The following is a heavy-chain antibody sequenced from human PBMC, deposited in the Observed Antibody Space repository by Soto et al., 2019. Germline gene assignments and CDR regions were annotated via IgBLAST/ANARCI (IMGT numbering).Heavy chain of an antibody. CDR3: ARWVTTGELDV. CDR2: TSYDGSNT. V-gene: IGHV3-30*19. D-gene: IGHD7-27*01. CDR1: GFIFRSYV. J-gene: IGHJ4*02. Sequence: QVQLVESGGGVVQPGTSLRLSCVGSGFIFRSYVIHWVRQAPGKGLEWVALTSYDGSNTYYDDSVKGRFTISRDNSRNTVDLQMDSLRLEDTALYYCARWVTTGELDVWGQGNLVSVSS.